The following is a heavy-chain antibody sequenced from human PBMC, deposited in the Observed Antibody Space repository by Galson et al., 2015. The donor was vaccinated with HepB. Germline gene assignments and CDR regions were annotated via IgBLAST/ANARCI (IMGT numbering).Heavy chain of an antibody. D-gene: IGHD6-13*01. CDR3: AWSSSWTPGLDP. CDR1: GFTGSSNY. J-gene: IGHJ5*02. V-gene: IGHV3-66*02. CDR2: IYGGGRT. Sequence: SLRLSCAASGFTGSSNYMSWVRQAPGKGLEWVSVIYGGGRTYYADSVKGRFTISRDKSKNTLYLQMKSLRAEDTAVYYCAWSSSWTPGLDPWGQGTLVTVSS.